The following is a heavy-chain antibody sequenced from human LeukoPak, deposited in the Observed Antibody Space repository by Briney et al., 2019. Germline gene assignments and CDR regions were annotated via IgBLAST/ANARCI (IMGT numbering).Heavy chain of an antibody. CDR3: ARTDYYGSGPHYYMDV. CDR2: IYTSGST. CDR1: GGSISSGSYY. Sequence: PSQTLSLTCTVSGGSISSGSYYWSWIRQPAGKGLEWIGRIYTSGSTNCNPSLKSRVTISVDTSKNQFSLKLSSVTAADTAVYYCARTDYYGSGPHYYMDVWGKGTTVTISS. J-gene: IGHJ6*03. V-gene: IGHV4-61*02. D-gene: IGHD3-10*01.